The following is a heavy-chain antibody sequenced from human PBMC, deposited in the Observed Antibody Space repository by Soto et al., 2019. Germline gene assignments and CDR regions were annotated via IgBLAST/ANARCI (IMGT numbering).Heavy chain of an antibody. CDR2: IYYSGST. Sequence: QVQLQESGPGLVKPSQTLSLTCTVSGGSLSSGGYYWSWIRQHPGKGLAWIGYIYYSGSTYYNPSLKSRVTISVYTSKNQFSLKLSSVTAADTAVYYCARAVVVPALSGTFVYWGQGTLVTVSS. D-gene: IGHD2-2*01. J-gene: IGHJ4*02. V-gene: IGHV4-31*03. CDR1: GGSLSSGGYY. CDR3: ARAVVVPALSGTFVY.